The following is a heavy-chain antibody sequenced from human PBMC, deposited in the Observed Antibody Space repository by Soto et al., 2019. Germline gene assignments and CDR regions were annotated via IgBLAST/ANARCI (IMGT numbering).Heavy chain of an antibody. D-gene: IGHD4-17*01. CDR2: ISHTGTT. V-gene: IGHV4-38-2*02. Sequence: SETLSLTCLVSGFPISSPYSWGWIRQPPGKGLEWIGSISHTGTTSYSPSLTSRVSISVDTSKNQVSLKLTSVTAADTAVYFCARVTMVIRDSDHFGVDVWGHGTTVTVSS. CDR3: ARVTMVIRDSDHFGVDV. J-gene: IGHJ6*02. CDR1: GFPISSPYS.